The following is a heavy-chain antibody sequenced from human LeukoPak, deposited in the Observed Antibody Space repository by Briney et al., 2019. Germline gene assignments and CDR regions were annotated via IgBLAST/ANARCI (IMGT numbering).Heavy chain of an antibody. V-gene: IGHV1-18*01. CDR2: NSAYNGNT. D-gene: IGHD2-2*01. CDR1: GYTFTSYG. J-gene: IGHJ3*02. Sequence: ASVKVSCKASGYTFTSYGISWVRQAPGQGLEWMGWNSAYNGNTNYAQKLQGRVTMTTDTSTSTAYMELRRLSSDDTAVSSCARYEYQLPSPMAAFDIWGQGTMVTVSS. CDR3: ARYEYQLPSPMAAFDI.